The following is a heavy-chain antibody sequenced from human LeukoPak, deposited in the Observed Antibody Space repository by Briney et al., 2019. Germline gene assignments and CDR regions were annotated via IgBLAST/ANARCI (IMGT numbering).Heavy chain of an antibody. CDR1: VFTFSSYR. CDR2: IRSYCSYI. Sequence: KPGGSLRLSCAASVFTFSSYRLNLVRQAPGKGLELVSSIRSYCSYIFYPDSVKGRFTISRDNAKNSLYLQMNSLRAEDTAVYYCARVTVLLWFGESSNTYYFDYWGQGTLVTVSS. CDR3: ARVTVLLWFGESSNTYYFDY. D-gene: IGHD3-10*01. V-gene: IGHV3-21*01. J-gene: IGHJ4*02.